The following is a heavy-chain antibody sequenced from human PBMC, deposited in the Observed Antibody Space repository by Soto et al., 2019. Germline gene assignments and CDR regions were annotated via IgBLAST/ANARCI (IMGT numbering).Heavy chain of an antibody. CDR2: ISAYNGNT. J-gene: IGHJ5*02. Sequence: QVQLVQSGAEVKKPGASVKVSCKASGYTFTSYGISWVRQAPGQGLEWMGWISAYNGNTNYAQKLQGRVTMTTDTSTSTAYMGVRSLRSDDTAVYYCARQAIVGATTWWWFYPWGQGTLGTVSS. D-gene: IGHD1-26*01. CDR1: GYTFTSYG. V-gene: IGHV1-18*01. CDR3: ARQAIVGATTWWWFYP.